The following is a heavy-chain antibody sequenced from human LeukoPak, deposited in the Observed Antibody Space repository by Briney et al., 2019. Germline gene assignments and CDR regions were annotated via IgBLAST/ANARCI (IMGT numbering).Heavy chain of an antibody. Sequence: GGSLRLSCAASGFTFSDYSMNWVRQAPGKGPEWISYIGIDSGNTNYAGSVKGRFTISGDKAKNSLYLQMNSLRVEDTAVYYCARDYKYAFDNWGQGTLVTVSS. J-gene: IGHJ4*02. CDR2: IGIDSGNT. CDR1: GFTFSDYS. CDR3: ARDYKYAFDN. V-gene: IGHV3-48*01. D-gene: IGHD5-24*01.